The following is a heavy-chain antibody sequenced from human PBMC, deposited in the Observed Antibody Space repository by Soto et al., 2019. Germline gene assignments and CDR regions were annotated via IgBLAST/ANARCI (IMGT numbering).Heavy chain of an antibody. CDR1: GGSISSGDYY. CDR2: IYYSGST. J-gene: IGHJ6*02. Sequence: SETLSLTCTVSGGSISSGDYYWSWIRQPPGKGLEWIGYIYYSGSTYYNPSLKSRVTISVDTSKNQFSLKLSSVTAADTAVYYCARVSVTTVNWGYYYYGMDVWGQGNTVT. CDR3: ARVSVTTVNWGYYYYGMDV. D-gene: IGHD4-17*01. V-gene: IGHV4-30-4*01.